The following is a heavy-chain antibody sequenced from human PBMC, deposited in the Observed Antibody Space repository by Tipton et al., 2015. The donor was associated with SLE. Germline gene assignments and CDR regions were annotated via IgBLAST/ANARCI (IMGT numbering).Heavy chain of an antibody. CDR1: GGSFSGYY. CDR2: INHSGST. Sequence: TLSLTCAVYGGSFSGYYWSWIRQPPGKGLEWIGEINHSGSTNYNPSLKSRVTISVDTSKNQFSLNLSSVTAADTAVYYCARDKANYFDYWGQGTLVTVSS. V-gene: IGHV4-34*01. J-gene: IGHJ4*02. CDR3: ARDKANYFDY.